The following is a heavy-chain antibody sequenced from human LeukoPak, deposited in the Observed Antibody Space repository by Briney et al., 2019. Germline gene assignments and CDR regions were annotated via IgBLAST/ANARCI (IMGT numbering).Heavy chain of an antibody. CDR1: GESFSGYY. V-gene: IGHV4-34*01. J-gene: IGHJ4*02. CDR2: INHSGST. Sequence: SETLSLTCAVYGESFSGYYWSWIRQPPGKGLEWIGEINHSGSTNYNPSLKSRVTISVDTSKNQFSLKLSSVTAADTAVYYCARRGYSGYGLDYWGQGTLVTVSS. CDR3: ARRGYSGYGLDY. D-gene: IGHD5-12*01.